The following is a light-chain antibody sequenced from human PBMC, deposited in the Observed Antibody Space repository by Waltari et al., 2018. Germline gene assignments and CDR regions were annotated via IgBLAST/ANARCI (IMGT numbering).Light chain of an antibody. CDR2: WAS. CDR1: QIVLYSSNNKNY. J-gene: IGKJ3*01. Sequence: DIVMTQSPDSLAVSLGERATINCKSSQIVLYSSNNKNYLAWYQQKPGQPPKLLIYWASTRESGVPDRFSGSGSGTDFTLTISSLQAEDVAVYYCQQYYSTPTFGLGTKVDIK. CDR3: QQYYSTPT. V-gene: IGKV4-1*01.